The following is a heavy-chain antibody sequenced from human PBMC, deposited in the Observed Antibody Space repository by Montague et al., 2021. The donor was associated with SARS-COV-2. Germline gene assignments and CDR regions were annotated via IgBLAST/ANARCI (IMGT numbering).Heavy chain of an antibody. D-gene: IGHD3-10*01. CDR1: GGPTSSSSYY. CDR3: ARHYYGSGSYYLGEFDY. CDR2: IYYSGST. Sequence: SETLSLTCTVSGGPTSSSSYYWGWIRQPPGKGLEWIGSIYYSGSTYYNPSLKSRVTISVDTSKNQLSLKLSSVTAADTAVYCCARHYYGSGSYYLGEFDYWGQGTLVTVSS. V-gene: IGHV4-39*01. J-gene: IGHJ4*02.